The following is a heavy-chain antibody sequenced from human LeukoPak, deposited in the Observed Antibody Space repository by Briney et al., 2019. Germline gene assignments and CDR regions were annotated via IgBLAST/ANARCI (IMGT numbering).Heavy chain of an antibody. Sequence: ASVKVSCKASGYTFITYGINWVRQAPGQGPEWMGWINPYNGNTKYAQKFQGRVTMTTDTSTSTSYMELRSLRSDDTAVYYCARLGSGVYFAIDYWGQGTLVTVAS. CDR2: INPYNGNT. V-gene: IGHV1-18*01. CDR3: ARLGSGVYFAIDY. J-gene: IGHJ4*02. D-gene: IGHD1-26*01. CDR1: GYTFITYG.